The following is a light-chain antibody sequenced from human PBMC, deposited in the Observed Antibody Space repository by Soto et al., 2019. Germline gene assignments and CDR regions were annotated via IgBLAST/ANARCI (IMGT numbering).Light chain of an antibody. CDR1: QSVSSN. CDR2: GAS. Sequence: TQSPGTLSLSPGERATLSCRASQSVSSNLAWYQQKPGQAPRLLIYGASTRATGMPARFSGSGSGTEFTLTITSLQSEDFAVYFCQQYSNWPRTFGQGTKVDIK. V-gene: IGKV3-15*01. J-gene: IGKJ1*01. CDR3: QQYSNWPRT.